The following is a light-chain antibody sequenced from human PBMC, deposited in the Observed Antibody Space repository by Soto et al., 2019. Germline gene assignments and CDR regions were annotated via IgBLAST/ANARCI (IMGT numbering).Light chain of an antibody. CDR3: SSYTSSSALGV. CDR2: EVT. Sequence: QSALTQPASVSGSPGQSITISCTGTSSDIGIFNYVSWYQQHPGKAPKLIIYEVTNRPSGVSDRFSGSKSGSTASLNISGLQAVDEADYYCSSYTSSSALGVFGGGTKLTVL. V-gene: IGLV2-14*01. CDR1: SSDIGIFNY. J-gene: IGLJ3*02.